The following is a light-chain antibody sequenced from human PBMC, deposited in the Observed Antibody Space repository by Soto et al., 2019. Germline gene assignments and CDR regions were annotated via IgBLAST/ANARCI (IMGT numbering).Light chain of an antibody. CDR3: QQSYSTPYT. V-gene: IGKV1-39*01. CDR1: QSISSY. Sequence: DIQMTQSPSSLSASVGDRVTITCRASQSISSYFNWYQQKPGKAPKLLIYAASSLQSGVPSRFSGSGSGTDYTLTIRSLQPEDFATYYCQQSYSTPYTFGQGTKLEIK. J-gene: IGKJ2*01. CDR2: AAS.